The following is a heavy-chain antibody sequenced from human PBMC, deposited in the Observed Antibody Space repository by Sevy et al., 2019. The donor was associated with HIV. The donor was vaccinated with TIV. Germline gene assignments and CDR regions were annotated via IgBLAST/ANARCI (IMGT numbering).Heavy chain of an antibody. CDR3: AKGMTTSGIAVAGTYDY. Sequence: GGSLRLSCAASGFTFSSYAMSWVRQAPGKGLEWVSAISGSGGSTYYADSVKGRFTISRDNSKNTLYLQMNSLRAGDTAVYYCAKGMTTSGIAVAGTYDYWGQGTLVTVSS. CDR2: ISGSGGST. CDR1: GFTFSSYA. J-gene: IGHJ4*02. V-gene: IGHV3-23*01. D-gene: IGHD6-19*01.